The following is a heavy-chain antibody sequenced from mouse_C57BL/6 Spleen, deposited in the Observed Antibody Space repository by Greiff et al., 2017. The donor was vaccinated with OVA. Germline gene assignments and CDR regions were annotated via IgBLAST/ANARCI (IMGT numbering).Heavy chain of an antibody. Sequence: EVMLVESGGGLVKPGGSLKLSCAASGFTFSDYGMHWVRQAPEKGLEWVAYISSGSSTIYYADTVKGRFTISRDNAKNTLFLQMTSLRSEDTAMYYCARKGVSTVVAYYYYAMDYWGQGTSVTVSS. J-gene: IGHJ4*01. CDR2: ISSGSSTI. CDR3: ARKGVSTVVAYYYYAMDY. D-gene: IGHD1-1*01. CDR1: GFTFSDYG. V-gene: IGHV5-17*01.